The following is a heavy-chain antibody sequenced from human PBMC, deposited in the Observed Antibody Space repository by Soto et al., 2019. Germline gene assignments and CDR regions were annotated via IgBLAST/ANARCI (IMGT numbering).Heavy chain of an antibody. CDR2: INPRDRST. J-gene: IGHJ4*02. CDR3: ARDINEDTAAAGPTY. V-gene: IGHV1-46*01. CDR1: GYTFTNYF. D-gene: IGHD6-13*01. Sequence: ASVKVSCKSSGYTFTNYFLHWVGQAPGQGLEWMGVINPRDRSTAYARDFQGRITTTTHTATSTVYLERNRLRSEDRAVYFCARDINEDTAAAGPTYGGKGNLVPVSA.